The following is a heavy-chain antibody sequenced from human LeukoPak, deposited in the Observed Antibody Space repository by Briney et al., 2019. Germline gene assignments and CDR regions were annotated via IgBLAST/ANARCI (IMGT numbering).Heavy chain of an antibody. J-gene: IGHJ6*03. V-gene: IGHV1-2*02. CDR2: INPNSGDT. Sequence: ASVKVSCKASGYTFTGYYIHWVRQAPGQGLEWMGWINPNSGDTNYAQQFQGRVTMTRDTSISTAYMELSRLRSDDTAVYYCARGHYYYYYMDVWGKGTTVTISS. CDR3: ARGHYYYYYMDV. CDR1: GYTFTGYY.